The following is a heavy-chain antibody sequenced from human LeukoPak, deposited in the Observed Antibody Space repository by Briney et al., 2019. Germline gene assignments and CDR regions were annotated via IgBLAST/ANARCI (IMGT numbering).Heavy chain of an antibody. J-gene: IGHJ6*02. CDR1: GGSISSGGYY. CDR2: IYYSGST. Sequence: SETLSLTCTVSGGSISSGGYYWSWLRQHPGKGLEWIGYIYYSGSTYYNPSLKSRVTISVDTSKNQFSLKLSSVTAADTAVYYCTRDLPPNYDFWSGYRTVGLDVWGQGTTVTVSS. D-gene: IGHD3-3*01. V-gene: IGHV4-31*03. CDR3: TRDLPPNYDFWSGYRTVGLDV.